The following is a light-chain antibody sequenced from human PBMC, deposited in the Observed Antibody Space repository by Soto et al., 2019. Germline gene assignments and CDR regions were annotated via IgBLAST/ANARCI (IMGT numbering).Light chain of an antibody. CDR3: QQYGSSPDT. V-gene: IGKV3-20*01. CDR2: GAS. CDR1: QSVFSS. Sequence: EIVMTQSPATLSVSPGERATLSCRASQSVFSSLAWYQQRPGQAPRLLIYGASSRATGIPDRFSGSGSGTDFTLTISSLQPDDFAVYYCQQYGSSPDTLGQGTRLEI. J-gene: IGKJ5*01.